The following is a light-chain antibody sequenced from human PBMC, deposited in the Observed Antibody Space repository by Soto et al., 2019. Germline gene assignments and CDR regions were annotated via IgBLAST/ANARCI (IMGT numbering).Light chain of an antibody. V-gene: IGKV4-1*01. CDR2: WAS. CDR3: QQYFGTPLT. CDR1: QSVLYSSNNKNY. J-gene: IGKJ4*01. Sequence: DIVMTQSPDSLAVSLGERATINSKSSQSVLYSSNNKNYLAWYQQKPGQPPKLLIYWASTRESGVPDRFSGSGSGTDFTLTISSLQAADVALYYCQQYFGTPLTFGGGTKVEIK.